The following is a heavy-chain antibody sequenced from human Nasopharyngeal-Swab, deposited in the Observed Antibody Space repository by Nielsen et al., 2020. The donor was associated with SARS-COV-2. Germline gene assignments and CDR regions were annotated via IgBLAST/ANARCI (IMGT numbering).Heavy chain of an antibody. CDR3: AKVPSTVTTLPPDY. CDR1: GFTFSSYA. D-gene: IGHD4-11*01. J-gene: IGHJ4*02. CDR2: ISGSGGST. Sequence: GESLKISCAASGFTFSSYAMSWVRQAPGKGLEWVSAISGSGGSTYYADSVKGRFTISRDNSKNTLYLQMNSLRAEDTAVYYCAKVPSTVTTLPPDYWSQGTLVTVSS. V-gene: IGHV3-23*01.